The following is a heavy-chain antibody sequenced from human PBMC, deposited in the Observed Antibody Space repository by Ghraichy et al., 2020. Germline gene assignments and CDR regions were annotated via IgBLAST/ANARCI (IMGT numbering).Heavy chain of an antibody. CDR1: GFTFSRYT. V-gene: IGHV3-48*02. Sequence: GESLNISCAASGFTFSRYTMNWVRQAPGKGLEWLSYINIFSSTIYYADSVKGRFTISRDNAKNSLYLQMNSLRDVDTAIYYCARDRYCSGGGCYSDGFDIWGQGAMVTVFS. D-gene: IGHD2-15*01. CDR2: INIFSSTI. J-gene: IGHJ3*02. CDR3: ARDRYCSGGGCYSDGFDI.